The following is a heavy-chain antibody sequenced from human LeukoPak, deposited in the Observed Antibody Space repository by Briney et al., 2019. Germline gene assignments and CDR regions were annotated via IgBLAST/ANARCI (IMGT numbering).Heavy chain of an antibody. CDR2: IYHSGST. J-gene: IGHJ4*02. CDR1: GGSISSGGYS. D-gene: IGHD6-13*01. CDR3: ARGASSSWYSAAPDY. Sequence: SETLSLTCAVSGGSISSGGYSWSWIRQPPGKGLEWIGYIYHSGSTYYNPSLKSRVTISVDRSKNQFSLKLSSVTAADTAVYYCARGASSSWYSAAPDYWGQGTLVTVSS. V-gene: IGHV4-30-2*01.